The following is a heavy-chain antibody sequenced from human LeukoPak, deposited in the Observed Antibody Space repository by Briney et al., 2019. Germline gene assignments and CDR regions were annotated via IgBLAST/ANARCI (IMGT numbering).Heavy chain of an antibody. J-gene: IGHJ6*03. D-gene: IGHD1-26*01. CDR3: ARHGTRYYYYYMDV. CDR2: INYSGST. Sequence: PSETLSLTCAVYVGSFSGYYWSWIRQPPGKGLEWIGEINYSGSTKYNPSLKSRVTISVDTSKNQFSLKLSSVTAADTAVYYCARHGTRYYYYYMDVWGKGTTVTISS. CDR1: VGSFSGYY. V-gene: IGHV4-34*01.